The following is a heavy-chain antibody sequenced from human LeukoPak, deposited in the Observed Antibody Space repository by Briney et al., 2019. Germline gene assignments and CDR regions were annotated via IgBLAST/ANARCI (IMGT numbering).Heavy chain of an antibody. CDR2: INHSGST. V-gene: IGHV4-34*01. CDR3: ARGAYYYGSSGYSSPHFDY. D-gene: IGHD3-22*01. Sequence: SETLSLTCAVYGGSFSGYYWSWIRQPPGKGLEWIGEINHSGSTNYNPSLKSRVTISVDTSKNQFSLKLSSVTAADTAVYYCARGAYYYGSSGYSSPHFDYWGQGTLVTVSS. J-gene: IGHJ4*02. CDR1: GGSFSGYY.